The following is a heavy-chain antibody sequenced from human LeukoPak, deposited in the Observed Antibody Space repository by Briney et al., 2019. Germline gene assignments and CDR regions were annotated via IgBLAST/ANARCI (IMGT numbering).Heavy chain of an antibody. D-gene: IGHD4-17*01. Sequence: GGSYRLSCAASGFTFSSYSMNWVRQAPGKGLEWVSSISSSSSYIYYADSVKGRFTISRDNAKNSLYLQMNSLRAEDTAVYYCARDLYGDYDVCFDYWGQGTLVSVSS. V-gene: IGHV3-21*01. CDR3: ARDLYGDYDVCFDY. CDR1: GFTFSSYS. J-gene: IGHJ4*02. CDR2: ISSSSSYI.